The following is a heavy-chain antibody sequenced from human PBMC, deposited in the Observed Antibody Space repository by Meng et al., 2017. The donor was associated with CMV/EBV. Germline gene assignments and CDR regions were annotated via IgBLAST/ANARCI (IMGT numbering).Heavy chain of an antibody. J-gene: IGHJ4*02. CDR3: ARDPSGCSGGSCYPALFDY. Sequence: FSRYRMTWVRQAPGNGLEWVSSIRSSRSYIYFATSVKGRFTISRDNAKNSLYLQMNSLRAEDTAVYYCARDPSGCSGGSCYPALFDYWGQGTLVTVSS. CDR1: FSRYR. D-gene: IGHD2-15*01. V-gene: IGHV3-21*01. CDR2: IRSSRSYI.